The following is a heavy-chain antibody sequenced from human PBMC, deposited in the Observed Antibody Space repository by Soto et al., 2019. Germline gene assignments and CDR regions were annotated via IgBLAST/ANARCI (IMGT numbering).Heavy chain of an antibody. CDR3: ARANYGDFLDY. CDR1: GFTFSGYA. J-gene: IGHJ4*02. CDR2: ISYNGGNI. Sequence: GGSLRLSCAASGFTFSGYAVHWVRQAPGKGLEWVAVISYNGGNIYYADAMKGRFTISRDNSKSSLYLEVDSLRPEDTAVYYCARANYGDFLDYWGQGTLVTVSS. D-gene: IGHD4-17*01. V-gene: IGHV3-30-3*01.